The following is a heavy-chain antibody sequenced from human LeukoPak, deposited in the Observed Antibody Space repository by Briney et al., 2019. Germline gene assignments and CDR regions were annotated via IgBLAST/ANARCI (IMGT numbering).Heavy chain of an antibody. Sequence: ASVKVSCKASGYTFTRYGITWVRQAPGQGLEWMGWISAYNGNTNYAQKFQGRLTVTTDTSTNTAYMELRSLRPDDTAVYYCARDFFHGHCSGLTCFLLDSWGQGSLVTVSS. V-gene: IGHV1-18*01. CDR1: GYTFTRYG. CDR3: ARDFFHGHCSGLTCFLLDS. CDR2: ISAYNGNT. D-gene: IGHD2-15*01. J-gene: IGHJ4*02.